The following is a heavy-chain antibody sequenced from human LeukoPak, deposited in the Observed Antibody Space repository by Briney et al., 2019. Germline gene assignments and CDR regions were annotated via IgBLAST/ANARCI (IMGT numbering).Heavy chain of an antibody. V-gene: IGHV1-24*01. CDR2: FDPEDGET. Sequence: ASVKVSCKVSGYTLTKLSMHWVRQAPGKGLEWMGGFDPEDGETIYGQKFQGRVTMTEDTSTDTAYMELSRLRSDDTAVYYCARDLSLAVPVQGYWGQGTLVTVSS. D-gene: IGHD6-19*01. J-gene: IGHJ4*02. CDR3: ARDLSLAVPVQGY. CDR1: GYTLTKLS.